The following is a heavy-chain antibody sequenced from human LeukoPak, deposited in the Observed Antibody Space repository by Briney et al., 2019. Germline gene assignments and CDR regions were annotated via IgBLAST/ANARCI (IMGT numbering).Heavy chain of an antibody. Sequence: SETLSLTCAVYGGSFSGYYWSWIRQPPGKGLEWIGEINHSGSTNYNPSLKSRVTISVDTSKNQFSLKLSSVTAADTAVYYCARKVRSTSGYSSSWYKGGWFDPWGQGTLVTVSS. CDR2: INHSGST. CDR3: ARKVRSTSGYSSSWYKGGWFDP. V-gene: IGHV4-34*01. D-gene: IGHD6-13*01. J-gene: IGHJ5*02. CDR1: GGSFSGYY.